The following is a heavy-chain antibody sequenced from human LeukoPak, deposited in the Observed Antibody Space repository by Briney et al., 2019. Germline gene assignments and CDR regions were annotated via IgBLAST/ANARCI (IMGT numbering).Heavy chain of an antibody. J-gene: IGHJ4*02. Sequence: GGSLRLSCAASGFTFDDYAMHWARQAPGKGLEWVSGISWNSGSIGYADSVKGRFTISRDNSKNTLDLQMNSLRVEDTAVYFCAKDKDTPATAQPQRGYFESWGQGTLVTVSS. CDR3: AKDKDTPATAQPQRGYFES. V-gene: IGHV3-9*01. CDR1: GFTFDDYA. D-gene: IGHD2-15*01. CDR2: ISWNSGSI.